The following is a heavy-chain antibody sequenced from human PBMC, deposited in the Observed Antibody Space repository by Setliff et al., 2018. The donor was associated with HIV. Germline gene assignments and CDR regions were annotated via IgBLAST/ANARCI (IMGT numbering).Heavy chain of an antibody. CDR3: ARDRGLGSSSPGRYYYVDV. Sequence: GGSLRLSCAGSGFILSEYTLSWVRQTPGKGLEWVSAIGGSGTYYADSVKGRCTISRDNSKSTLYLEVDSLTAEDTAVYYCARDRGLGSSSPGRYYYVDVWGKGTTVTVSS. CDR1: GFILSEYT. J-gene: IGHJ6*03. D-gene: IGHD6-13*01. CDR2: IGGSGT. V-gene: IGHV3-23*01.